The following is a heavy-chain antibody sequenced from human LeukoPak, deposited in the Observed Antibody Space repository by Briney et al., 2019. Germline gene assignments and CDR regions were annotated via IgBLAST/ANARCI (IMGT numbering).Heavy chain of an antibody. J-gene: IGHJ4*02. Sequence: GGSLRLSCAASGFTFKIYAMSWVRQAPGKGLEWVSAISATDSWPYYADSVKGRFTISRDNSKNTLYLQMNSLRAEDTAVYYCAKDQTGTYDYWGQGTLVTVSS. CDR1: GFTFKIYA. CDR2: ISATDSWP. V-gene: IGHV3-23*01. CDR3: AKDQTGTYDY. D-gene: IGHD1-7*01.